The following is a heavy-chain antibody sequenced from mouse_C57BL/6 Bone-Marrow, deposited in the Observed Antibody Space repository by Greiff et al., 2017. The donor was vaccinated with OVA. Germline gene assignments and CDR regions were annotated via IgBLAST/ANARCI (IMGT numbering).Heavy chain of an antibody. CDR2: INPSSGYT. D-gene: IGHD2-4*01. V-gene: IGHV1-4*01. CDR1: GYTFTSYT. CDR3: ARSGLRRGYAMDY. Sequence: QVQLQQSVAELARPGASVKMSCKASGYTFTSYTMHWVKQRPGQGLEWIGYINPSSGYTKYNQKFKDKATLTADKSSSTAYMQLSSLTSEDSAVYYCARSGLRRGYAMDYWGQGTSVTVSS. J-gene: IGHJ4*01.